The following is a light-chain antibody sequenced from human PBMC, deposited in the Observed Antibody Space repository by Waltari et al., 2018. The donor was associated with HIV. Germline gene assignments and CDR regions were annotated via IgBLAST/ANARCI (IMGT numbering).Light chain of an antibody. Sequence: IVMTPPPLSLPVPPGEPAPISCRSTQSLLHSNGYNHLDWSLQKPGQAPQLLIYLGSNRASGVPDKFSGSGSGTDVTLKISRVEAEDVGVYYCMQALQTPRTFGQGTKLEIE. V-gene: IGKV2-28*01. CDR3: MQALQTPRT. J-gene: IGKJ2*01. CDR1: QSLLHSNGYNH. CDR2: LGS.